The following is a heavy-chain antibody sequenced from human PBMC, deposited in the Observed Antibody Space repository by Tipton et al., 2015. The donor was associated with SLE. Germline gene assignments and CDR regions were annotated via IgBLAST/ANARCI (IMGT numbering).Heavy chain of an antibody. CDR1: GFTFSSYG. J-gene: IGHJ3*02. D-gene: IGHD5-18*01. V-gene: IGHV3-30*02. CDR2: IRSDGRNK. Sequence: SLRLPCAASGFTFSSYGMHWVRQAPGKGLEWVAFIRSDGRNKNYADSVKGRFTISRDDSKNTVYLQMNSLRAEDTAVYYCARAAYRYGVSRAFDIWGQGTMVTVSS. CDR3: ARAAYRYGVSRAFDI.